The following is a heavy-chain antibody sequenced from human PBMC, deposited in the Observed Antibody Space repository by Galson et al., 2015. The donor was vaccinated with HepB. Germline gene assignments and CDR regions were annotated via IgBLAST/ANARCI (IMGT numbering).Heavy chain of an antibody. CDR1: GYTFTSYG. CDR3: ARETYYDYVWGSYRSPIVLFDI. V-gene: IGHV1-18*01. J-gene: IGHJ3*02. CDR2: ISAYNGNT. D-gene: IGHD3-16*02. Sequence: SVKVSCKASGYTFTSYGISWVRQAPGQGLEWMGWISAYNGNTNYAQKLQGRVTMTTDTSTSTAYMELRSLRSDDTAVYYCARETYYDYVWGSYRSPIVLFDIWGQGTMVTVSS.